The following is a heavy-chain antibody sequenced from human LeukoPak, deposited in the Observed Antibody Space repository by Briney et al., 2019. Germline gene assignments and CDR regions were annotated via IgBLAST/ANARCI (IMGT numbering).Heavy chain of an antibody. CDR3: ARKGISGSSWYLTFDY. J-gene: IGHJ4*02. Sequence: SEALSLTCTVSSGSISGYYWSWIRQPAGKGLEWIGRIYTSGSTNYNPSLKSRVTMSVDTSKNQFSLKLNSVTAADTAVYYCARKGISGSSWYLTFDYWGQGTLVTVSS. CDR1: SGSISGYY. CDR2: IYTSGST. D-gene: IGHD6-13*01. V-gene: IGHV4-4*07.